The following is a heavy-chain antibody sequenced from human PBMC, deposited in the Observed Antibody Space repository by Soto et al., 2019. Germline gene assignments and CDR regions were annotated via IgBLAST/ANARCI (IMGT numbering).Heavy chain of an antibody. CDR3: ASVAVAGVFDY. J-gene: IGHJ4*02. CDR2: ISAYNGNT. D-gene: IGHD6-19*01. V-gene: IGHV1-18*01. CDR1: GYTFTSYG. Sequence: AASVKVSCKASGYTFTSYGISWVRQAPGQGLEWMGWISAYNGNTNYAQKLQGRVTMTTDTSTSTAYMELRSLRSDDTAVYYCASVAVAGVFDYWGQGTLVTVSS.